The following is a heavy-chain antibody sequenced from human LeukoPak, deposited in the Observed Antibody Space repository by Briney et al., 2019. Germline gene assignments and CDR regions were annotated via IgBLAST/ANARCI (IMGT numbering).Heavy chain of an antibody. CDR1: GYTFTGYY. D-gene: IGHD2-21*01. CDR3: ARAGGGEGGGGAFDI. J-gene: IGHJ3*02. Sequence: ASVKVSCKASGYTFTGYYMHWVRQAPGQGLEWMGWINPNSGGTNYAQKFQGWVTMTRDTSISTAYMELSRLRSDDTAVYYCARAGGGEGGGGAFDIWGQGTMVTVSS. CDR2: INPNSGGT. V-gene: IGHV1-2*04.